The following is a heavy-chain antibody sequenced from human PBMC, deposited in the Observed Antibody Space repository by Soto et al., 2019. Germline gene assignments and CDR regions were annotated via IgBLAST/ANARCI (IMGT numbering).Heavy chain of an antibody. CDR3: ARHSLIGNNWNFFDH. CDR2: TSYSGTT. CDR1: GGSIRHYY. J-gene: IGHJ4*02. V-gene: IGHV4-59*08. D-gene: IGHD1-1*01. Sequence: ETLSLTCGVSGGSIRHYYWGWIRQPPGKGLEWIGHTSYSGTTNYNPSLESRVTISVDTSKNQFSLTVNSVTAADTALYYCARHSLIGNNWNFFDHWGQGTLVTVSS.